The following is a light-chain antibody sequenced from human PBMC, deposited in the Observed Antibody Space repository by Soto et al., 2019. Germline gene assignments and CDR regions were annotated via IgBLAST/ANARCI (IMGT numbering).Light chain of an antibody. CDR3: QQYNSYSST. J-gene: IGKJ1*01. CDR1: QSISSW. V-gene: IGKV1-5*03. CDR2: KAS. Sequence: DIQITQSPSTLSASVGDRVTTTCRASQSISSWLAWYQQKPGKAPKXLIYKASSLASGVPSRFSGSGSGTDFTLTISSLQPDDFATYYCQQYNSYSSTFGQGTKVDIK.